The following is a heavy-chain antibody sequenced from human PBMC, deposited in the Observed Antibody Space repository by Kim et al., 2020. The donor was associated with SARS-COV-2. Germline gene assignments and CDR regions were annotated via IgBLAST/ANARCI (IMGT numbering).Heavy chain of an antibody. J-gene: IGHJ6*02. D-gene: IGHD2-2*02. CDR1: GFTFSSYG. CDR2: ISYDGSNK. Sequence: GGSLRLSCAASGFTFSSYGMHWVRQAPGKGLEWVAVISYDGSNKYYADSVKGRFTISRDNSKNTLYLQMNSLRAEDTAVYYCVTNGVVVPAAIDYYYYGMDVWGQGTTVTVSS. CDR3: VTNGVVVPAAIDYYYYGMDV. V-gene: IGHV3-33*05.